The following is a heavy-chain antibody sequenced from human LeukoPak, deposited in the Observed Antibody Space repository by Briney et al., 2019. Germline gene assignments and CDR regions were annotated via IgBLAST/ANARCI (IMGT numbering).Heavy chain of an antibody. CDR1: GGSFSGYY. Sequence: SESLSLTCAVYGGSFSGYYWSWIRQPPGKGLEWIGEINHSGSTNYNPSLKSRVTISVDTSKNQFSLKLSSVTAADTAVYYCASLHGIALFDPWGQGTLVTVSS. J-gene: IGHJ5*02. V-gene: IGHV4-34*01. CDR3: ASLHGIALFDP. D-gene: IGHD2-15*01. CDR2: INHSGST.